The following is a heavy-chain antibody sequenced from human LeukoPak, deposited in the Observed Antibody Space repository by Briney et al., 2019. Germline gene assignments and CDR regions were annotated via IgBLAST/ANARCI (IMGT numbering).Heavy chain of an antibody. CDR2: IRTKSHGGTT. D-gene: IGHD3-22*01. CDR1: GFTFGDYG. CDR3: ARTYYYESSGWKPDY. V-gene: IGHV3-49*03. Sequence: GRSLRLSCTASGFTFGDYGVTWFRQAPGKGLEWTAFIRTKSHGGTTEYAASAKGRFTISRDDSETIAYLKMNGLKIEDTAMYYCARTYYYESSGWKPDYWGQGTLVTVSS. J-gene: IGHJ4*02.